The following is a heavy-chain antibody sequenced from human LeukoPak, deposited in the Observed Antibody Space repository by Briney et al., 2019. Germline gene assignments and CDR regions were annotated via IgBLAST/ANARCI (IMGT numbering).Heavy chain of an antibody. V-gene: IGHV4-30-4*01. Sequence: PSETLSLTCTVSGGSISSGDYYWSWICQPPGKGLEWIGYIYYTGSTYYNPSLKSRVTISLDTSKNQFSLKLSSVTAADTAVYYCARARIVVVTGWFDPWGQGTLVTVSS. CDR2: IYYTGST. D-gene: IGHD2-15*01. CDR1: GGSISSGDYY. J-gene: IGHJ5*02. CDR3: ARARIVVVTGWFDP.